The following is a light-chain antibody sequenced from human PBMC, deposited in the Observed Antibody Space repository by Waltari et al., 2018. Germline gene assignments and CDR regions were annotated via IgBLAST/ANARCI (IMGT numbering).Light chain of an antibody. J-gene: IGLJ1*01. CDR1: SIDIGSYNL. CDR3: CSYAGTFYV. CDR2: EVN. Sequence: QSALTQPASVSGSPGQSSPISCTGTSIDIGSYNLVSWYQQHPGKAPKLMIYEVNKRPSGVSNRFSGSKSGNMASLTISGLQAEDEADYHCCSYAGTFYVFGAGTRVTVL. V-gene: IGLV2-23*02.